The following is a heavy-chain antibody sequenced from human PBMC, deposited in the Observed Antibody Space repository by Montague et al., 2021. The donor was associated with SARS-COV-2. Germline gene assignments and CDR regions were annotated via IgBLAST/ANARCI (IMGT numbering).Heavy chain of an antibody. D-gene: IGHD4-17*01. V-gene: IGHV6-1*01. Sequence: CAISGDSVSSDTAAWHWIRQSPSRGLEWLGRTFYRSQWHTDSAASVRSRISFSGDISKNQFSLHLNSVTPEDTAIYYCARDGDYGGTWYSFLQNWGQGTTVTVSS. J-gene: IGHJ6*02. CDR2: TFYRSQWHT. CDR3: ARDGDYGGTWYSFLQN. CDR1: GDSVSSDTAA.